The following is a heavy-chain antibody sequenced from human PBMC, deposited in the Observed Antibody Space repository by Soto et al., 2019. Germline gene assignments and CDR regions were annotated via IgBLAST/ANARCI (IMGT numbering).Heavy chain of an antibody. CDR3: TNSGSYYGMDV. J-gene: IGHJ6*02. CDR1: GGSISSGGYS. V-gene: IGHV4-30-2*01. D-gene: IGHD3-10*01. CDR2: IYHSGST. Sequence: QLQLQESGSGLVKPSQTLSLTCAVSGGSISSGGYSWSWIRQPPGEGLEWIGYIYHSGSTYYNPSLKSRVTISVDRSKNQFSLKLSSVTAADTAVYYCTNSGSYYGMDVWGQGTTVTVSS.